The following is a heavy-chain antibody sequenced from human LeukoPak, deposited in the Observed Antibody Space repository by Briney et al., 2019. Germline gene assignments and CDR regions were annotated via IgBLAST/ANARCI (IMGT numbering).Heavy chain of an antibody. D-gene: IGHD2/OR15-2a*01. CDR2: IYTSGST. J-gene: IGHJ4*02. CDR3: ARDRQSVMIDY. CDR1: GGSISSGSYY. Sequence: SETLSLTCTVSGGSISSGSYYWSWIRQPAGKGLEWIGRIYTSGSTNYNPSLKSRVTISVDTSKNQFSLKLSSVTAADTAVYYCARDRQSVMIDYWGQGTLVTVSS. V-gene: IGHV4-61*02.